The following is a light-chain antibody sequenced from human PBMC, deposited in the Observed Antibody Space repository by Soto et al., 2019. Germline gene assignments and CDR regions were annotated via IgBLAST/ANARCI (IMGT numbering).Light chain of an antibody. CDR2: AAS. CDR1: QGISSY. CDR3: QQSYSTLWT. Sequence: AIRMTQSPSSLSASTGDRVTITCRASQGISSYLAWYQQKPGKAPKLLIYAASTLQSGVPSRFSGSGSGTDFTLTISSLQPEDFATYYCQQSYSTLWTFGQGTKVDI. J-gene: IGKJ1*01. V-gene: IGKV1-8*01.